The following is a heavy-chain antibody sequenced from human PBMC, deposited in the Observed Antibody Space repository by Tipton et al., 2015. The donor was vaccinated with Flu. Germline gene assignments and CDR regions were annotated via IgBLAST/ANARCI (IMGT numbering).Heavy chain of an antibody. CDR3: ASLTIAVAGDDAFDI. J-gene: IGHJ3*02. CDR1: GYSISSGYY. Sequence: TLSLTCTVSGYSISSGYYWGWIRQPPGKGLEWIGSIYYSGSTYYNPSLKSRVTISVDTSKNQFSLKLSSVTAADTAVYYCASLTIAVAGDDAFDIWGQGTMVTVSS. V-gene: IGHV4-38-2*02. CDR2: IYYSGST. D-gene: IGHD6-19*01.